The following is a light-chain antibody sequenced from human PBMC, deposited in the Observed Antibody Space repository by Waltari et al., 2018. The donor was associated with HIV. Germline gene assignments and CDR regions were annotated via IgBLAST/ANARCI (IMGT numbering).Light chain of an antibody. V-gene: IGKV3-20*01. CDR2: GAS. CDR3: QQYGTSPIT. J-gene: IGKJ4*01. CDR1: QSVSSSY. Sequence: EIILTQSPLTLPVSPGERATLSSWASQSVSSSYLAWYQQRPGQAPRLLIYGASNRATGVPDRISGSGSGTQFTLTISRMQPEDFALYYCQQYGTSPITFGGGTRVEIK.